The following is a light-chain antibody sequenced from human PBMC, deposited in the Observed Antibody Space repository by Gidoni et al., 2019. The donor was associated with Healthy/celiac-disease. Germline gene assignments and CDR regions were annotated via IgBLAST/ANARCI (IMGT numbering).Light chain of an antibody. CDR1: QSVGSN. V-gene: IGKV3-15*01. J-gene: IGKJ3*01. Sequence: EMVMTQSPDTLSVSPGERATLSCRASQSVGSNLAWYQQKPGQAPRLLIYGASTRATGTPARVSGSGSGTEFTLTISSLQSEDFAVYYCQQYNDWPPVFGPXTKVDIK. CDR3: QQYNDWPPV. CDR2: GAS.